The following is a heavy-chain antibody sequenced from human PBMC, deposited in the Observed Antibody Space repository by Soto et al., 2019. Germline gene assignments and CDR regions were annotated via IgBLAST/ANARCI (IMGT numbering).Heavy chain of an antibody. V-gene: IGHV3-30*18. J-gene: IGHJ4*02. CDR1: GFIFSSYG. CDR2: ISFDGSKK. D-gene: IGHD3-3*02. Sequence: PGGSLRLSCAASGFIFSSYGMHWVRQAPGKGLEWVAVISFDGSKKYYADPVKGRFTISRDNSKNTLDLHMNSLRTEDTAVYYCAKVAHSSGTFDYWGQGTLVTVSS. CDR3: AKVAHSSGTFDY.